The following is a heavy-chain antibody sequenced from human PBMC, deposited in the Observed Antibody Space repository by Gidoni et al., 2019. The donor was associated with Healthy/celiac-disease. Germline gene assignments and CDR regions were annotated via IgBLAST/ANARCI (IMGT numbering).Heavy chain of an antibody. J-gene: IGHJ4*02. V-gene: IGHV4-31*03. CDR2: ISYSGST. CDR3: ARRGTAMALGVFDY. Sequence: QVQLQESGPGLVKPSQTLSLTCPVSGGSISSGGYYWSWIRPHPGKGLEWIGYISYSGSTYYNPSLKSRVTISVDTSKNQFSLKLSSVTAADTAVYYCARRGTAMALGVFDYWGQGTLVTVSS. D-gene: IGHD5-18*01. CDR1: GGSISSGGYY.